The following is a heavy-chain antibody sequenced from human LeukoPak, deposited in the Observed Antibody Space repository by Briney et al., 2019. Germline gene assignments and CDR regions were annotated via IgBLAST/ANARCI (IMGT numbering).Heavy chain of an antibody. CDR2: INPNSGGT. CDR3: AREDRSGYDY. CDR1: GYTFTGYY. Sequence: EASVKVSCKASGYTFTGYYMHWVRQAPGQGLEWMGWINPNSGGTNYAQNFQGRVTMTRDPSISTAYIEVSRLRSDDTAVNYCAREDRSGYDYWGQGTLVTVS. V-gene: IGHV1-2*02. J-gene: IGHJ4*02. D-gene: IGHD3-22*01.